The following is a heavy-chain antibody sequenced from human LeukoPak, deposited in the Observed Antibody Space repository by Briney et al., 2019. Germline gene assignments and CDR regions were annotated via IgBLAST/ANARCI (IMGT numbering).Heavy chain of an antibody. Sequence: GGSLRLSCAASGFTFSSYAMSWVRQAPGKGLEWVSAISGSGGSTYYADSVKGRFTNSRDNSKNTLYLQMNSLRAEDTAVYYCAKDFEGDDFWSGYYLSNWGQGTLVTVSS. V-gene: IGHV3-23*01. CDR3: AKDFEGDDFWSGYYLSN. D-gene: IGHD3-3*01. J-gene: IGHJ4*02. CDR2: ISGSGGST. CDR1: GFTFSSYA.